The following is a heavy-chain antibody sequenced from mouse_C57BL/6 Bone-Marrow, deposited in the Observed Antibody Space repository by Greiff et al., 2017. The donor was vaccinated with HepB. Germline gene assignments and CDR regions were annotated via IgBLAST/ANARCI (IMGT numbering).Heavy chain of an antibody. CDR1: GFNIKDYY. J-gene: IGHJ4*01. V-gene: IGHV14-2*01. CDR3: ARMTYYYGSSYVEDAMDY. CDR2: IDPEDGET. Sequence: DVKLQESGAELVKPGASVKLSCTASGFNIKDYYMHWVKQRTEQGLEWIGRIDPEDGETKYAPKFQGKATITADTSSNTAYLQLSSLTSEDTAVYYCARMTYYYGSSYVEDAMDYWGQGTSVTVSS. D-gene: IGHD1-1*01.